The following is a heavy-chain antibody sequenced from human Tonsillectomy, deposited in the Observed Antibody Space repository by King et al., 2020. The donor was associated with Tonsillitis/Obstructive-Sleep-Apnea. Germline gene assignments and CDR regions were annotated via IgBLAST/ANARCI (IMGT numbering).Heavy chain of an antibody. CDR1: GFTFITFG. Sequence: VQLVESGGGVVQPGRSLRLSCAASGFTFITFGMHWVRQAPGKGLEWVAVISYDGSNKYYADSVKGRFTISRDNSKNTLYLQMNSLRAEDTAVYYCARDCLWFGELLRASPGMDVWGQGTTVTVSS. CDR2: ISYDGSNK. D-gene: IGHD3-10*01. CDR3: ARDCLWFGELLRASPGMDV. V-gene: IGHV3-30*03. J-gene: IGHJ6*02.